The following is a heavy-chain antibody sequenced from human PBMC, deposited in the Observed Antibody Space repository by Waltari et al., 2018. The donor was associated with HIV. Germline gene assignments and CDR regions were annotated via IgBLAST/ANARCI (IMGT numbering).Heavy chain of an antibody. CDR1: GYTFTAYA. J-gene: IGHJ2*01. V-gene: IGHV1-3*01. CDR3: ARASGITGTTGGWYFDL. D-gene: IGHD1-7*01. Sequence: QVQLVQSGTAVKKPGASVKVSCKASGYTFTAYAMHWVRQAPGQSLEWMGWINAGDGNTKYSQKFQGRVTFTRDTSASTAYMELSSLRSEDTALYYCARASGITGTTGGWYFDLWGRGTLVTVSS. CDR2: INAGDGNT.